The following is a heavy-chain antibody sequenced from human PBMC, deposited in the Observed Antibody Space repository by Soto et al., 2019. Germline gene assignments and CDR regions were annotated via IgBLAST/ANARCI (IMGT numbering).Heavy chain of an antibody. CDR1: GFNFSSSG. V-gene: IGHV3-33*01. J-gene: IGHJ4*02. CDR2: IWNDGNNE. D-gene: IGHD3-22*01. CDR3: ARDQTDSGGYSDS. Sequence: EGTLRFSCEPSGFNFSSSGINRVRQAPEKGLDWVAIIWNDGNNEYYAGSVKGRFTISRDNSKNTVYLQVSKLRAEDTAVYFCARDQTDSGGYSDSWGQGTLVTVSS.